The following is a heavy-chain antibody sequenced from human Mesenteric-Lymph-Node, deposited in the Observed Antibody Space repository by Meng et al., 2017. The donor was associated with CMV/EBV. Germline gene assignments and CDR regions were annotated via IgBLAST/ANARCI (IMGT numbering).Heavy chain of an antibody. V-gene: IGHV3-13*01. J-gene: IGHJ5*02. D-gene: IGHD1-26*01. Sequence: GESLKISCAACRFTFSTYDMHWVRQPTGEGLEWVSTIGTAGDTFYPGSVKGRFTISRENAKNSLYLQMNSLRAGDTAVYYCARDLFSKWELEPWGQGTLVTVSS. CDR2: IGTAGDT. CDR3: ARDLFSKWELEP. CDR1: RFTFSTYD.